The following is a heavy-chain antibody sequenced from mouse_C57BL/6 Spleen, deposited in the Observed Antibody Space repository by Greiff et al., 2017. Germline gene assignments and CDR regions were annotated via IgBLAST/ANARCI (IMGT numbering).Heavy chain of an antibody. CDR2: INPNNGGT. V-gene: IGHV1-26*01. CDR1: GYTFTDYY. CDR3: ARGDYDGAY. D-gene: IGHD2-4*01. Sequence: VQLQQSGPELVKPGASVKISCKASGYTFTDYYMNWVKQSPGKSLEWIGDINPNNGGTSYNQKFKGKATLTVDKSSSTAYMELRSLTSEDSAVYYCARGDYDGAYWGQGTLVTVSA. J-gene: IGHJ3*01.